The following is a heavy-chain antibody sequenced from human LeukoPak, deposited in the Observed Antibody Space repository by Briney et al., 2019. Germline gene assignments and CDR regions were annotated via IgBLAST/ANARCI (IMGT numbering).Heavy chain of an antibody. V-gene: IGHV3-23*01. CDR1: GFTFSSYA. CDR2: ISGSGGST. D-gene: IGHD3-3*01. Sequence: GGSLRLSCVASGFTFSSYAMSRVRQAPGKGLEWVSAISGSGGSTYYADSVKGRFTISRDNSKNTLYLQMNSLRAEDTAVYYCAKAPLLRPFDYWGQGTLVTVSS. J-gene: IGHJ4*02. CDR3: AKAPLLRPFDY.